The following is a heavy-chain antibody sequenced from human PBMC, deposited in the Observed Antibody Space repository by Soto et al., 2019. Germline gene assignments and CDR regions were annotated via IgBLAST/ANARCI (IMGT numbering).Heavy chain of an antibody. Sequence: QVHLAESGGGVVQPGRSLRLSCVASGFTFNKYGMHWVRQAPGKGLEWVAVTSYDGSDKWYAASVKGRFTISKDNSKNMVFLQMNSLRVEDTALYYCAKADDSSTYFYYYGMDVWGLGTPVTVSS. V-gene: IGHV3-30*18. D-gene: IGHD6-13*01. CDR1: GFTFNKYG. J-gene: IGHJ6*02. CDR3: AKADDSSTYFYYYGMDV. CDR2: TSYDGSDK.